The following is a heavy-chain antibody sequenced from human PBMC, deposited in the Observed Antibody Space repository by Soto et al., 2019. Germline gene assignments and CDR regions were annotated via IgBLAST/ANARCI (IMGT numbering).Heavy chain of an antibody. CDR3: ASEKNKFDY. V-gene: IGHV1-2*02. Sequence: ASVKCSCKPSGYIFTDYYMHWVRQAPGQGLECMGWINPNSGGTNYAQKFQGRVTMTTDTSISIAYLDLANLTFDDTAVYYCASEKNKFDYWGQGSLVTVS. CDR2: INPNSGGT. J-gene: IGHJ4*02. CDR1: GYIFTDYY.